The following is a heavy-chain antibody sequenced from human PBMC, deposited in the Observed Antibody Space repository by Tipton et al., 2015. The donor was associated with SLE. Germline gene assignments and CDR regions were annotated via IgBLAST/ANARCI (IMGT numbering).Heavy chain of an antibody. D-gene: IGHD3-3*01. J-gene: IGHJ4*02. CDR1: GYSFTSYW. CDR3: ARLKSSYYDFWSGKGAYFDY. CDR2: IDPSDSYT. Sequence: QLVQSGAEVKKPGESLRISCKGSGYSFTSYWISWVRQMPGKGLEWMGRIDPSDSYTNYSPSFQGHVTISADKSISTAYLQWSSLKASDTAMYYCARLKSSYYDFWSGKGAYFDYWGQGTLVTVPS. V-gene: IGHV5-10-1*01.